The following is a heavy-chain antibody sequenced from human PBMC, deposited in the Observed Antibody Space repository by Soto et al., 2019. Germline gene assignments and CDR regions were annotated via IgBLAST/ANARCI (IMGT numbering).Heavy chain of an antibody. V-gene: IGHV1-69*06. CDR1: GGTFSSNA. CDR3: AVTVTGSRSPLAP. Sequence: QVQLVQSGAEVKKPGSSVKVSCKASGGTFSSNAISWVRQAPGQGLEWMGGIIPIYASPNYAQNFQGRVTVTADKATSTAYLELSRLKFEDSAIYYCAVTVTGSRSPLAPWGQGTLVIVSS. CDR2: IIPIYASP. D-gene: IGHD3-9*01. J-gene: IGHJ5*02.